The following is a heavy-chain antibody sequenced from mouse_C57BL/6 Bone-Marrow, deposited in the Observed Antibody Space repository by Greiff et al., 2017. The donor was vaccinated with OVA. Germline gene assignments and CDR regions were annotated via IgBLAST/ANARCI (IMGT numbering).Heavy chain of an antibody. CDR2: IHPNSGST. J-gene: IGHJ1*03. V-gene: IGHV1-64*01. Sequence: QVQLQQPGAELVKPGASVKLSCKASGYTFTSYWMHWVKQRPGQGLEWIGMIHPNSGSTNYNEKFKSKATLTVDKSSSTAYMQRSSLTSEDSAVYYCARRRFYYGSYWYFDVWGTGTTVTVSS. D-gene: IGHD1-1*01. CDR1: GYTFTSYW. CDR3: ARRRFYYGSYWYFDV.